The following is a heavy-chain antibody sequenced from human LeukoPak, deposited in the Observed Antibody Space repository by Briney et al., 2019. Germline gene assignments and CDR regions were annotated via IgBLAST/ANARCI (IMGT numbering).Heavy chain of an antibody. J-gene: IGHJ4*02. Sequence: GGSLRLSCAASGFTFSSYAMSWVRQAPGKGLEWVSAISGSGGSTYYADSVKGRFTISRDNSKNTLYLQMNSLRAEDTAVYYCARDKSWNYLGYWGQGTLVTVSS. CDR2: ISGSGGST. V-gene: IGHV3-23*01. D-gene: IGHD1-7*01. CDR3: ARDKSWNYLGY. CDR1: GFTFSSYA.